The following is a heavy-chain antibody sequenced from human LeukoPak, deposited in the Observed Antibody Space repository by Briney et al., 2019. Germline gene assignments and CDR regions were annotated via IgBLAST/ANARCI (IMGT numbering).Heavy chain of an antibody. Sequence: GGSLRLSCAASGFTFSSYSMNWVRQAPGKGLEWVSYISSSSSTIYYADSVKGRFTISRGNAKNSLYLQMNSLRAEDTAVYYCARAGYPFDYWGQGTLVTVSS. CDR3: ARAGYPFDY. J-gene: IGHJ4*02. D-gene: IGHD3-16*02. V-gene: IGHV3-48*01. CDR2: ISSSSSTI. CDR1: GFTFSSYS.